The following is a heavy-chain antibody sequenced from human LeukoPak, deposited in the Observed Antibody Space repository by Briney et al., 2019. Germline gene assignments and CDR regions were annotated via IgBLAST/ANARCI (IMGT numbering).Heavy chain of an antibody. J-gene: IGHJ4*02. V-gene: IGHV3-7*04. D-gene: IGHD3-22*01. Sequence: GGSLRLSCAASGLIFSNYWMSWVRQAPGEGLESVANIKEDGSEQHYVDSVQGRFTISRDNAMNSLYLQMDSLRAEDTAVYYCARAYYYDTSAFYYLDYWGQGTLVSVSS. CDR3: ARAYYYDTSAFYYLDY. CDR1: GLIFSNYW. CDR2: IKEDGSEQ.